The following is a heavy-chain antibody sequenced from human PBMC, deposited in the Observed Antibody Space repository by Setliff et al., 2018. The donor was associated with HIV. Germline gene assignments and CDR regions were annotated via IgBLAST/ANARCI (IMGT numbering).Heavy chain of an antibody. CDR3: TRFSEWSEDY. V-gene: IGHV3-15*01. Sequence: GGSLRLSCAASGFSFSDFVMHWVRRAPGKGLEWVARIREEAHGGETEYAAALRGRFTISRDDSKNTLYLQMNSLKTDDTAVYYCTRFSEWSEDYWGQGTLVTSPQ. CDR2: IREEAHGGET. D-gene: IGHD3-3*01. J-gene: IGHJ4*02. CDR1: GFSFSDFV.